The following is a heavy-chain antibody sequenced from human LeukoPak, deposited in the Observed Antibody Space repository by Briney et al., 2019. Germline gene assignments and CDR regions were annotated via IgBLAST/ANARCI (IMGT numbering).Heavy chain of an antibody. CDR2: INHSGST. V-gene: IGHV4-34*01. Sequence: SETLSLTCAVYGGSFSGYYWSLIRQPPGKGLEWIGEINHSGSTNYNPSLKSRVTISVDTSKNQFSLKLSSVTAADTAVYYCASMDTQEYYFDYWGQGTLVTVSS. CDR1: GGSFSGYY. CDR3: ASMDTQEYYFDY. J-gene: IGHJ4*02. D-gene: IGHD5-18*01.